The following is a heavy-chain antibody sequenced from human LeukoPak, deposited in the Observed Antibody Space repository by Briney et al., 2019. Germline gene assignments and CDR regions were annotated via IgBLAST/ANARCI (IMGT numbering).Heavy chain of an antibody. Sequence: GGSLRLSCAASGFTFSSYAMSWVRQVPGKGLEWVSGISGSGGSTYYADSVKGRFTISRDNSKNILYLQMNSLRAEDTAVYYCAKDDSSGYYPYYGMDVWGQGTTVTVSS. CDR1: GFTFSSYA. D-gene: IGHD3-22*01. V-gene: IGHV3-23*01. CDR3: AKDDSSGYYPYYGMDV. J-gene: IGHJ6*02. CDR2: ISGSGGST.